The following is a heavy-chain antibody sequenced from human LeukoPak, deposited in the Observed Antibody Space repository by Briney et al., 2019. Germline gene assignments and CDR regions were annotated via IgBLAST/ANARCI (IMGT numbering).Heavy chain of an antibody. D-gene: IGHD3-22*01. CDR1: GFTFSSYS. Sequence: AGGSLRLSCAASGFTFSSYSMNWVRQAPGKGLEWVGFIRSKVYGGTTEYAASVKGRFTISRDDSKSIAYLQMNSLKTEDTAVYYCTRDWHYDSSGLEYFQPWGQGTLVTVSS. J-gene: IGHJ1*01. CDR2: IRSKVYGGTT. V-gene: IGHV3-49*04. CDR3: TRDWHYDSSGLEYFQP.